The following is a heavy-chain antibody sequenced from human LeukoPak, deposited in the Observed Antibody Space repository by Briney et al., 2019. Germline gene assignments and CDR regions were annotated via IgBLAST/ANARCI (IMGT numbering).Heavy chain of an antibody. D-gene: IGHD3-16*01. J-gene: IGHJ3*02. CDR2: IYSGGRT. Sequence: PGGSLRLSCAASGFTVSSNYMSWVRQAPGKGLEWVSVIYSGGRTYYADSVKGRFTISRDNSKNTLYLQMNSLRAEDTAVYYCARVSLVLSDAFDIWGQGTMVTVSS. CDR3: ARVSLVLSDAFDI. V-gene: IGHV3-53*01. CDR1: GFTVSSNY.